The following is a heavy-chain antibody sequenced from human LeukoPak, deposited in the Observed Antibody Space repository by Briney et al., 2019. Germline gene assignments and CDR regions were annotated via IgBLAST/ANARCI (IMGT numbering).Heavy chain of an antibody. Sequence: ASVKVSCKASGYTFTGYYMHWVRQAPGQGLEWMGWINPNSGGTNYAQKFQGRVTMTRDTSISTAYMELSRLRSDDTAVYYCARARLGLLRYFDWLLSYWSQGTLVTVSS. CDR3: ARARLGLLRYFDWLLSY. J-gene: IGHJ4*02. CDR1: GYTFTGYY. CDR2: INPNSGGT. D-gene: IGHD3-9*01. V-gene: IGHV1-2*02.